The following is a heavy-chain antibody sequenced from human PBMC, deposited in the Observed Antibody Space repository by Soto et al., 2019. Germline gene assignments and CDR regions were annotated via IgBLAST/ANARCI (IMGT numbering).Heavy chain of an antibody. D-gene: IGHD4-4*01. CDR1: GYNFIDYY. CDR3: ASVTCVSDPSAGQSSYYFDY. Sequence: ASVKVSCKASGYNFIDYYIHWVRQAPGQGFEWMGRISPKSGGTNYAQKFEGRVTMTWDTSLNTAYMELSSLRSDDTAVYYCASVTCVSDPSAGQSSYYFDYWGQGTLVTVSS. CDR2: ISPKSGGT. J-gene: IGHJ4*02. V-gene: IGHV1-2*02.